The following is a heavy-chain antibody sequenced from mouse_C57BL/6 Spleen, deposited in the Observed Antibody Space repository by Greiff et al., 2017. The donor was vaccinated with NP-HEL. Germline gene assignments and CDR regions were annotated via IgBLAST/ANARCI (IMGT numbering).Heavy chain of an antibody. CDR3: ARNWDAFDY. CDR1: GYTFTDYY. CDR2: INPNNGGT. V-gene: IGHV1-26*01. Sequence: EVQLQQSGPELVKPGASVKISCKASGYTFTDYYMNWVKQSHGKSLEWIGDINPNNGGTSYNQKFKGKATLTVDKSSSTAYMELRSLTSEDSAVYYCARNWDAFDYWGQGTTLTVSS. D-gene: IGHD4-1*01. J-gene: IGHJ2*01.